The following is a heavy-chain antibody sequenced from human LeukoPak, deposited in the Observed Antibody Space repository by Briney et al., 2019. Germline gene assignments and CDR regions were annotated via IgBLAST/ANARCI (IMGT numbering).Heavy chain of an antibody. CDR1: GYTFTSYG. Sequence: ASVKVSCKASGYTFTSYGISWVRQAPGQGLEWMGWISAYNGNTNYAQKLQGRVTITADESTSTAYMELSSLRSEDTAVYYCARLYSSGWYFDYWGQGTLVTVSS. CDR3: ARLYSSGWYFDY. V-gene: IGHV1-18*01. J-gene: IGHJ4*02. CDR2: ISAYNGNT. D-gene: IGHD6-19*01.